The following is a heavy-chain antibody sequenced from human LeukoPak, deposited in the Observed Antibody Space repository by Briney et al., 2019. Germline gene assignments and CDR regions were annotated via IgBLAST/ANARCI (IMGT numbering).Heavy chain of an antibody. Sequence: ASVKVSCKVSGYTLIESSMHWVRQAPGKGLEWMGGFDPENGETVYSQKFQGRVTMTEDTSTDTAYMELSSLRSEDTAIYYCARDLLGSRSSYSSGAWDYWGQGTLVTVSS. CDR1: GYTLIESS. V-gene: IGHV1-24*01. D-gene: IGHD3-22*01. J-gene: IGHJ4*02. CDR3: ARDLLGSRSSYSSGAWDY. CDR2: FDPENGET.